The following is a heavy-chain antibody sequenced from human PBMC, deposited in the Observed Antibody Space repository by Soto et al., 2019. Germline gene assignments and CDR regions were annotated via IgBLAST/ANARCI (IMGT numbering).Heavy chain of an antibody. Sequence: QVHLVESGGGLVKPGGSLRLSCAASGFTFSDYYMSWIRQAPGKGLEWLSYSSDSGTFTRYADSVKGRSSISRDNAKNSLYLQINSLRGEDTAIYYCARSGDNYNLLDYWGQGTPVTVSS. D-gene: IGHD1-1*01. CDR1: GFTFSDYY. CDR2: SSDSGTFT. CDR3: ARSGDNYNLLDY. V-gene: IGHV3-11*06. J-gene: IGHJ4*02.